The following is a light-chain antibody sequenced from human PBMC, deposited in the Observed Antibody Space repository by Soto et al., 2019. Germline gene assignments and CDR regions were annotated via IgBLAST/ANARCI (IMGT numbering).Light chain of an antibody. CDR1: QSVSSSY. Sequence: IVLTQSPGTLSLSPGEKATLSCKASQSVSSSYLAWYQQKPGQAPRPLIYGASSRAIGIPDRFSGSGSGTDFTLTISRLEPEDFAVYYCQQYGSSPWTFGQGTKVE. CDR3: QQYGSSPWT. CDR2: GAS. V-gene: IGKV3-20*01. J-gene: IGKJ1*01.